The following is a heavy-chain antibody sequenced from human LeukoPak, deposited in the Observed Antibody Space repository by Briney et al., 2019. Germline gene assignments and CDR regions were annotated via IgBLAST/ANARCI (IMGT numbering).Heavy chain of an antibody. CDR1: GFAFSSYG. D-gene: IGHD6-19*01. J-gene: IGHJ4*02. CDR2: IRYDGSNK. CDR3: AKQYSSGWYLFDY. Sequence: GGSLRLSCAASGFAFSSYGMHRVRQAPGKGLEWVAFIRYDGSNKYYADSVKGRFTISRDNSKNTLYLQMNSLRAEDTAVYYCAKQYSSGWYLFDYWGQGTLVTVSS. V-gene: IGHV3-30*02.